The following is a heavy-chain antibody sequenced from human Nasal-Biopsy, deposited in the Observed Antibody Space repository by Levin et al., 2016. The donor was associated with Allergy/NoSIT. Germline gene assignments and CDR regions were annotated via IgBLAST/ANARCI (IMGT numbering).Heavy chain of an antibody. CDR1: GFTFSDYA. CDR3: ARDESMGRGYRLGSYLDY. V-gene: IGHV3-30*04. J-gene: IGHJ4*02. CDR2: ISYDGSDK. Sequence: GESLKISCAASGFTFSDYAIHWVRQAPGKGLEWVAVISYDGSDKSYADSVKGRFTVSRDNSKNTLYLQVNSLKAEDTAVYYCARDESMGRGYRLGSYLDYWGQGARVTVSS. D-gene: IGHD5-18*01.